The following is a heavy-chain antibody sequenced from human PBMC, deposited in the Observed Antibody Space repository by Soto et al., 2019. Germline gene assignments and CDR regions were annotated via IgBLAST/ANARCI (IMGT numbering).Heavy chain of an antibody. CDR3: ARGLAADGA. CDR2: INAGSGNT. D-gene: IGHD6-13*01. J-gene: IGHJ5*02. Sequence: QVQLVQSGAEVKKPWASVTVSCTASGYTFTHYAIHWVRHAPGQRLEWMGFINAGSGNTKYSQTFQGRLTFTQDTSASTAYMDLSSLRSEDTAIYYCARGLAADGAWGQGTLVTVSS. V-gene: IGHV1-3*01. CDR1: GYTFTHYA.